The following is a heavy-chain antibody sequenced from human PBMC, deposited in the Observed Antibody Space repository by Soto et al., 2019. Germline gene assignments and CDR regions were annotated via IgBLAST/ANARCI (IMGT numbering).Heavy chain of an antibody. Sequence: GGSLRLSCAASGFTFSSYAMSWVRQAPGKGLEWVSAISGSGGSTYYADSVKGRFTISRDNSKNTLYLQMNSLRAEDTAVYYCAGHLTTVTYGGYFDYWGQGTLVTVSS. V-gene: IGHV3-23*01. D-gene: IGHD4-17*01. J-gene: IGHJ4*02. CDR2: ISGSGGST. CDR1: GFTFSSYA. CDR3: AGHLTTVTYGGYFDY.